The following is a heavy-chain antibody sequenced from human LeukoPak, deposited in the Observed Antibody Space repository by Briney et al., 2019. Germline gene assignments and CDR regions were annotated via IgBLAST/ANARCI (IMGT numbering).Heavy chain of an antibody. J-gene: IGHJ4*02. D-gene: IGHD2/OR15-2a*01. Sequence: GGSLRLSCAASGFTFSSYAMHWVRQAPGKGLEYVSAISSNGGSTYYANSVKGRFTISRDNSKNTLYLQMGSLRAEDVAVYYCARVDLYDPNDPPLFDYWGQGTLVTVSS. CDR2: ISSNGGST. V-gene: IGHV3-64*01. CDR1: GFTFSSYA. CDR3: ARVDLYDPNDPPLFDY.